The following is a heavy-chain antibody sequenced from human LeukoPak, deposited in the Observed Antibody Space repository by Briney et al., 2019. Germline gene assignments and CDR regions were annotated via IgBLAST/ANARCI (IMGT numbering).Heavy chain of an antibody. V-gene: IGHV3-48*03. CDR2: ISSSGTTV. CDR3: ASDPRGYCSSTSCYYGMDV. J-gene: IGHJ6*02. CDR1: GFSFSDFG. D-gene: IGHD2-2*01. Sequence: GGSLRLSCAASGFSFSDFGLNWVRQAPGKGLEWVSYISSSGTTVYYADSVRGRFTLSRDNAKNSLYLQMNSLGAEDTAVYYCASDPRGYCSSTSCYYGMDVWGQGTTVTVSS.